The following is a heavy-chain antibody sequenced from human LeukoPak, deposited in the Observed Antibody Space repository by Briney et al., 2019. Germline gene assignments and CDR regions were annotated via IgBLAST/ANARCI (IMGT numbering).Heavy chain of an antibody. D-gene: IGHD6-13*01. V-gene: IGHV3-30*02. J-gene: IGHJ6*03. Sequence: GGSLRLSCAASGFTFSSYGMHWVRQAPGKGLEWVAFIRYDGNNKYYADSVKGRFTISRDNSKNTLYLQMNSLRAEDTAVYYCAKASWVSSRYYYYMDVWGKGTTVTVSS. CDR2: IRYDGNNK. CDR1: GFTFSSYG. CDR3: AKASWVSSRYYYYMDV.